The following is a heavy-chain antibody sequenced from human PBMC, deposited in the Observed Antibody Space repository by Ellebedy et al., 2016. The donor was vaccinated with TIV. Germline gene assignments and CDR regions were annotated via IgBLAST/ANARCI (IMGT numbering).Heavy chain of an antibody. CDR3: ARAGDQLAARVSVWFDP. Sequence: PGGSLRLSCVASGFTFSSYSMNWVRQAPGKGLEWVSHISSSAITIYYADSVKGRFTISRDNAKSSLYLQMNSLRDEDTAVYYFARAGDQLAARVSVWFDPWGQGTLVTVSS. V-gene: IGHV3-48*02. CDR1: GFTFSSYS. D-gene: IGHD6-13*01. CDR2: ISSSAITI. J-gene: IGHJ5*02.